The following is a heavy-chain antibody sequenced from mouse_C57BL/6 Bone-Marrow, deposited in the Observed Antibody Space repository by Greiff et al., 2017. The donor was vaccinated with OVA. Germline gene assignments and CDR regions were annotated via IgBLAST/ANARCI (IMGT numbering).Heavy chain of an antibody. V-gene: IGHV1-64*01. CDR2: IHPNSGST. CDR1: GYTFTSYW. CDR3: ARSREITTVVAYYYAMDY. D-gene: IGHD1-1*01. Sequence: QVQLKQSGAELVKPGASVKLSCKASGYTFTSYWMHWVKQRPGQGLEWIGMIHPNSGSTNYNEKFKSKATLTVDKSSSTAYMQLSSLTSEDSAVYYCARSREITTVVAYYYAMDYWGQGTSVTVSS. J-gene: IGHJ4*01.